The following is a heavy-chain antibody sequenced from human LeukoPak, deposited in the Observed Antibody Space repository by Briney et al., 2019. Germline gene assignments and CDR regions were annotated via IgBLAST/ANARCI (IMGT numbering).Heavy chain of an antibody. CDR2: ICGSGGST. CDR1: VFTFSRYA. CDR3: AKDPGLHYYYYYYMDV. Sequence: PGGSLRLSCAASVFTFSRYAMNWVRQAPGKGLEWVSVICGSGGSTYYADSVKGRFTISRDNSKNTLYLQMNSLRAEDTAVYYCAKDPGLHYYYYYYMDVWGKGTTVTVSS. V-gene: IGHV3-23*01. D-gene: IGHD4-11*01. J-gene: IGHJ6*03.